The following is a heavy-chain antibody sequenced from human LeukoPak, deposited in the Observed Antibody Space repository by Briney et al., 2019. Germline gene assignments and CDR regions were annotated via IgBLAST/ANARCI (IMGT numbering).Heavy chain of an antibody. Sequence: SETLSLTCAVYGGSFSGYYWSWIRQPPGKGLEWIGEINHSGSTNYNPSLKSRVTISVDTSKNQFSLKLSSVTAADTAVYYCASSYYYDSSGPWGVDYWGQGTLVTVSS. CDR1: GGSFSGYY. CDR2: INHSGST. J-gene: IGHJ4*02. D-gene: IGHD3-22*01. V-gene: IGHV4-34*01. CDR3: ASSYYYDSSGPWGVDY.